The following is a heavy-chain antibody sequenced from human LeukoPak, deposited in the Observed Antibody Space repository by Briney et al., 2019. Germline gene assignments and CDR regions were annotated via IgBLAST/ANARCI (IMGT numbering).Heavy chain of an antibody. CDR1: GFTFSSYW. D-gene: IGHD4-17*01. CDR2: INGAGSSI. V-gene: IGHV3-74*01. CDR3: ARGGDYKNDY. Sequence: GGSLRLSCAASGFTFSSYWMHWGRQTPGKGLVWVSRINGAGSSISYADSVKGRVTISRDNAKNTLYLKMNNLRAEDTAVYYCARGGDYKNDYWGQGTLVTVSS. J-gene: IGHJ4*02.